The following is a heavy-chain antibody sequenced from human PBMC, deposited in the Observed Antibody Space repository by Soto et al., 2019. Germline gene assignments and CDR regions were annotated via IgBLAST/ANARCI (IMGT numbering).Heavy chain of an antibody. D-gene: IGHD3-3*01. CDR1: GYTFTSYG. CDR3: ARVVRGPYYDFWSGYFELDY. Sequence: ASVKVSCKASGYTFTSYGISWVRQAPGQGLEWMGWISAYNGNTNYAQKLQGRVTMTTDTSTSTAYMELRSLRPDDTAVYYCARVVRGPYYDFWSGYFELDYWGQGTLVTVSS. V-gene: IGHV1-18*04. CDR2: ISAYNGNT. J-gene: IGHJ4*02.